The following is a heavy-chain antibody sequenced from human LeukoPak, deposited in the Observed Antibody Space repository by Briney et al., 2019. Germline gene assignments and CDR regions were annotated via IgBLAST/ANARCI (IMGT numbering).Heavy chain of an antibody. Sequence: PGGSLRLSCAASGFTFSSYGMSWVRQAPGKGLEWVSGVSGSGGITFYADSVKGRFTISRDNSKNTLYLQMNSLRAEDTAVYYCARLGSRVRGYFDYWGQGTLVTVSS. CDR2: VSGSGGIT. CDR3: ARLGSRVRGYFDY. D-gene: IGHD3-10*01. J-gene: IGHJ4*02. CDR1: GFTFSSYG. V-gene: IGHV3-23*01.